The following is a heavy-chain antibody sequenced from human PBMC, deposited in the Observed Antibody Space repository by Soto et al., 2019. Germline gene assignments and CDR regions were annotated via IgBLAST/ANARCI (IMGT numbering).Heavy chain of an antibody. V-gene: IGHV3-30-3*01. D-gene: IGHD4-17*01. CDR3: AKAARTDYGDYAPYYFDY. CDR1: GFTFSSYA. CDR2: ISDDGSNK. Sequence: QVQLVESGGGVVQPGRSLRLSCAASGFTFSSYAMHWVRQAPGTGLEWVAVISDDGSNKYYADSVKGRFTISRENSNNTLYLQMTSLRAEDTAVYYCAKAARTDYGDYAPYYFDYWGQGTLVTVSS. J-gene: IGHJ4*02.